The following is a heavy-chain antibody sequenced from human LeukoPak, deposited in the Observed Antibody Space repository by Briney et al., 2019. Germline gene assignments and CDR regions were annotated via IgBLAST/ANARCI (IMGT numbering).Heavy chain of an antibody. CDR3: AEDSGYSYGYYY. Sequence: AGGSLRLSCAASRFTFDDYAMHWVRQAPGKGLEWVSGISWNSGSIGYADSVKGRFTISRDNAKNSLYLQMNSLRAEDTALYYCAEDSGYSYGYYYWGQGTLVTVSS. V-gene: IGHV3-9*01. CDR2: ISWNSGSI. D-gene: IGHD5-18*01. J-gene: IGHJ4*02. CDR1: RFTFDDYA.